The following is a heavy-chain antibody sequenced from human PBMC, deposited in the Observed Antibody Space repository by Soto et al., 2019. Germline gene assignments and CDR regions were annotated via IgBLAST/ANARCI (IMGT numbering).Heavy chain of an antibody. D-gene: IGHD3-9*01. J-gene: IGHJ6*02. V-gene: IGHV1-2*04. Sequence: GASVKVSCKASGYTFTGYYMHWVRQAPGQGLEWMGWINPNSGGTNYAQNFQGWVTMTRDTSISTAYMELSRLRSDDTAVYYCARSAGHILTGHILGYYGMDVWGQGTTVTVSS. CDR1: GYTFTGYY. CDR3: ARSAGHILTGHILGYYGMDV. CDR2: INPNSGGT.